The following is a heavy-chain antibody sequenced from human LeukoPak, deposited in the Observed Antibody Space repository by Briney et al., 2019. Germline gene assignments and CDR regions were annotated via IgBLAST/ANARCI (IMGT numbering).Heavy chain of an antibody. J-gene: IGHJ6*02. V-gene: IGHV3-64*01. CDR2: ISSNGGST. CDR1: GFTFSSYA. CDR3: ARGFDYDYVWGSYPPSYCYYGMDV. Sequence: PGGSLRLSCAASGFTFSSYAMDWVRQAPGKGLEYVSAISSNGGSTYYANSVKGRFTISRDNSKNTLYLQMGSLRAEDMAAYYCARGFDYDYVWGSYPPSYCYYGMDVWGQGTTVTVSS. D-gene: IGHD3-16*02.